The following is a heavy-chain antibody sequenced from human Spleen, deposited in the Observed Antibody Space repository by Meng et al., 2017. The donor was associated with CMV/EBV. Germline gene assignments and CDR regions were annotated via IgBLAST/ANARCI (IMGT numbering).Heavy chain of an antibody. CDR1: GYTLTGYY. D-gene: IGHD2-2*01. CDR2: INPNSGGT. J-gene: IGHJ2*01. Sequence: ASVKVSCKASGYTLTGYYMHWVRQAPGQGLEWMGWINPNSGGTNYAQKFQGRVTMTRDTSISTAYMELSRLRSDDTAVYYCARSDVVVPAAITRNWYFDLWGRGTLVTVSS. V-gene: IGHV1-2*02. CDR3: ARSDVVVPAAITRNWYFDL.